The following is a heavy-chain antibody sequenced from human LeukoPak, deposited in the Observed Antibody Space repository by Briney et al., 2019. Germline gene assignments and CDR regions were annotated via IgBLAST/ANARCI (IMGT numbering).Heavy chain of an antibody. CDR1: GGTFSSYA. CDR3: ARDPLADRYSSGWVP. V-gene: IGHV1-69*04. J-gene: IGHJ5*02. D-gene: IGHD6-19*01. Sequence: GASVKVSCKASGGTFSSYAISWVRQAAGQGLEWMGRIIPILGIANYAQKFQGRATITADKSTSTAYMELSSLRSEDTAVYYCARDPLADRYSSGWVPWGQGTLVTVSS. CDR2: IIPILGIA.